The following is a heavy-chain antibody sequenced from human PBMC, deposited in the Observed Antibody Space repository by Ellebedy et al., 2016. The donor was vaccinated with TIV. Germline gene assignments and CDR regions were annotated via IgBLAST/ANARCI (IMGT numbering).Heavy chain of an antibody. J-gene: IGHJ4*02. CDR3: AAQSRDYVWDGDY. CDR1: RGSISSDNW. D-gene: IGHD3-10*02. CDR2: IFHSGST. V-gene: IGHV4-4*02. Sequence: SETLSLTCTVSRGSISSDNWWSWVRQSPGKGLEWIGEIFHSGSTTYNPSLTSRLTISVDKSKNQFSLDLTSVTAADTAVYYCAAQSRDYVWDGDYWGQGTLVTVSS.